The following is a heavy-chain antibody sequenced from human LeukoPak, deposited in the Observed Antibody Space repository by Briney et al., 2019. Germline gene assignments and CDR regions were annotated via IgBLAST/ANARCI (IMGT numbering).Heavy chain of an antibody. CDR1: GFTFSDHY. CDR2: IRKKVNSYTT. CDR3: ARAGSGRYYGEP. V-gene: IGHV3-72*01. D-gene: IGHD1-26*01. Sequence: PGGSLRLSCVASGFTFSDHYMDWVRQAPGKGLEWVGRIRKKVNSYTTEYAASVKGRFTISRDDSKNSLYLQMKSLKTDDTAVYYCARAGSGRYYGEPWGQGTLVTVSS. J-gene: IGHJ5*02.